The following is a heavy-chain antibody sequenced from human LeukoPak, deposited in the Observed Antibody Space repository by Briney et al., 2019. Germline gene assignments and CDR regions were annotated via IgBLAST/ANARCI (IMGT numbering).Heavy chain of an antibody. Sequence: GGSLRLSCAASGFTFSDYYMSWIRQAPGKGLEWVSYISINGSTIYYADSVKGRFTISRDNAKNSLYLQMNSLRAEDTAGYYCARDELHDIVATKIAYAFDIWGQGTMVTVSS. J-gene: IGHJ3*02. CDR2: ISINGSTI. CDR1: GFTFSDYY. D-gene: IGHD5-12*01. V-gene: IGHV3-11*01. CDR3: ARDELHDIVATKIAYAFDI.